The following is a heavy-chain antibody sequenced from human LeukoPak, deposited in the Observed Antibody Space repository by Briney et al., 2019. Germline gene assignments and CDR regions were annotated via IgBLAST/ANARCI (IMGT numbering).Heavy chain of an antibody. D-gene: IGHD2-2*01. J-gene: IGHJ6*02. V-gene: IGHV1-24*01. CDR3: ATDSPQCSTSCYTMDV. CDR1: GYTLTELS. Sequence: ASVKVSCKVSGYTLTELSMHWVRQAPGKGLEWMGGFDPEDGETIYAQKFQGRVTMTEDTSTDTAYMELSSLRSEDTAVYHCATDSPQCSTSCYTMDVWGQGTTVTVSS. CDR2: FDPEDGET.